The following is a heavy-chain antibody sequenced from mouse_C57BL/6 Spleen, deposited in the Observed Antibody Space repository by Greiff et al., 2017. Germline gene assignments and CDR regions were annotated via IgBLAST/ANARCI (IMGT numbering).Heavy chain of an antibody. CDR2: IDPSDSYT. CDR1: GYTFTSYW. CDR3: ARPLTWNGAAFAY. D-gene: IGHD4-1*01. Sequence: QVQLQQPGAELVRPGTSVKLSCKASGYTFTSYWMHWVKQRPGQGLEWIGVIDPSDSYTNYNQKFKGKATLTVDTSSSTAYMQLSSLTSEDSAVXDCARPLTWNGAAFAYWGQGTLVTVSA. J-gene: IGHJ3*01. V-gene: IGHV1-59*01.